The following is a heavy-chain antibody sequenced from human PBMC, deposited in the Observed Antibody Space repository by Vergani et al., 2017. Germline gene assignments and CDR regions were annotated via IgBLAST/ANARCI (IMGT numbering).Heavy chain of an antibody. CDR2: IYYSGST. Sequence: QVQLPESGPGLVKPSEPLSLTCTVSGGSISSHYWSWIRQPPGKGLEWIGYIYYSGSTNYNPSLKSRVTISVDTSKNQFSLKLSSVTAADTAVYYCARVTYYYDSSGYYDAFDIWGQGTMVTVSS. D-gene: IGHD3-22*01. J-gene: IGHJ3*02. CDR1: GGSISSHY. CDR3: ARVTYYYDSSGYYDAFDI. V-gene: IGHV4-59*11.